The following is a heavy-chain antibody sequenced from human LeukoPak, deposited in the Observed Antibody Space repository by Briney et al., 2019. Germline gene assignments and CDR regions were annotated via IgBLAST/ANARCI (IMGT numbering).Heavy chain of an antibody. CDR3: ARHVTTASAARGFDI. J-gene: IGHJ3*02. D-gene: IGHD1-14*01. CDR2: IYPGDSDT. CDR1: GYSFTSYW. V-gene: IGHV5-51*01. Sequence: GESLKISCKGSGYSFTSYWIGWVRQMPGKGLECMGIIYPGDSDTRYSPSFQGQVTISADKSINTAYLQWSGLKALDTAVYYCARHVTTASAARGFDIWGQGTMVTVSS.